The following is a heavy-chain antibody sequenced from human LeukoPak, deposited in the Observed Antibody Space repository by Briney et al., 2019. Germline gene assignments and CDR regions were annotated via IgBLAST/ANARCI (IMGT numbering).Heavy chain of an antibody. J-gene: IGHJ4*02. CDR2: VSQTGTT. Sequence: PSGTLSLTCAVFDDSIYTNKWWSWVRQPPGKGLEWIGEVSQTGTTYYDPSLTGRITISVDRSRNQFCLTLRSATAADTGVYYCASHMAVPGTRGFDDWGQGIPVTVSS. V-gene: IGHV4-4*02. CDR1: DDSIYTNKW. D-gene: IGHD6-19*01. CDR3: ASHMAVPGTRGFDD.